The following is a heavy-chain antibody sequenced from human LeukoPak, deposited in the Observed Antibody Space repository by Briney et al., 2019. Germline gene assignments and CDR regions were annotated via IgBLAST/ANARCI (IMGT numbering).Heavy chain of an antibody. CDR1: GFTFSSYA. CDR3: ARRWLQQYFDY. J-gene: IGHJ4*02. V-gene: IGHV4-39*01. Sequence: PGGSLRLSCAASGFTFSSYAMSWIRQPPGKGLEWIGSIYYSGSSYYNPSLKSRVTISMDTSKNQISLKLTSVTAADTAVYYCARRWLQQYFDYWGQGTLVTVSS. CDR2: IYYSGSS. D-gene: IGHD5-24*01.